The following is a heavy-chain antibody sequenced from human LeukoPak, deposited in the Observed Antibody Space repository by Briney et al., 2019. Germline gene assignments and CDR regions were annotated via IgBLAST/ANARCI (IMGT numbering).Heavy chain of an antibody. CDR3: ARDLNWSQIDY. V-gene: IGHV3-74*01. CDR1: GFTFNTHW. J-gene: IGHJ4*02. D-gene: IGHD1-20*01. CDR2: INTDGSTT. Sequence: GGSLRLSCAASGFTFNTHWMHWVRQAPGKGLVWVSRINTDGSTTNYADSVKGRFTISRDNAKNTLYLQMNSLRAEDTAVYYCARDLNWSQIDYWGQGSLVSVSS.